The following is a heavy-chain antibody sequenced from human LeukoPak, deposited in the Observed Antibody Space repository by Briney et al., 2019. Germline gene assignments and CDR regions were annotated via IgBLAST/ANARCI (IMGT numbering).Heavy chain of an antibody. Sequence: ASVKVSCKASGYTFSRYAISWVRQAPGQGLEWMGWISGYNGYTKNAQKFQGRVTMTTDTSTSTAYMELRSLRSDDTAVYYCARMRTVVTPIDYWGQGTLVTVSS. CDR2: ISGYNGYT. D-gene: IGHD4-23*01. CDR1: GYTFSRYA. V-gene: IGHV1-18*01. CDR3: ARMRTVVTPIDY. J-gene: IGHJ4*02.